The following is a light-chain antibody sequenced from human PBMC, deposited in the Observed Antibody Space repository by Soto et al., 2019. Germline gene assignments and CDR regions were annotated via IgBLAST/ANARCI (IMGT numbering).Light chain of an antibody. CDR2: DAS. V-gene: IGKV1-33*01. J-gene: IGKJ3*01. CDR3: QNPET. Sequence: DIQMTQSPSSLSASVGDRVTITCQASQDISNYLNWYQQKPGEAPKLLIYDASNLEAGVPSRFSGSRSGTDFTFTISSLQPEDVATHYCQNPETFGPGTKVDIK. CDR1: QDISNY.